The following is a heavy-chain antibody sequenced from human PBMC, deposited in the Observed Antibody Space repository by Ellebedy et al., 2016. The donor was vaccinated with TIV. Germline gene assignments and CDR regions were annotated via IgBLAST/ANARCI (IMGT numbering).Heavy chain of an antibody. Sequence: PGGSLRLSCAASGFTVSSNYMSWVRQAPGKGLEWVSVIYSGGSTYYADSVKGRFTISRDNSKNTLYLQMSSLRAEDTAVYYCVKCGYCSSTRCYDFFDYWGQGTLVTVST. CDR1: GFTVSSNY. D-gene: IGHD2-2*01. V-gene: IGHV3-53*05. CDR2: IYSGGST. J-gene: IGHJ4*02. CDR3: VKCGYCSSTRCYDFFDY.